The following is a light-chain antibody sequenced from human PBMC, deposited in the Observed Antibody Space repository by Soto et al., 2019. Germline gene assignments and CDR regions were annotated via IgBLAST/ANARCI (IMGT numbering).Light chain of an antibody. CDR2: DAS. J-gene: IGKJ2*01. V-gene: IGKV1D-13*01. CDR3: QQFNDYPHT. CDR1: QGINSA. Sequence: AIQLTQSPSSLSASVGERVTITCRASQGINSALAWYQQKPGKVPNLLIHDASSLESGVPSRFTGSGSGTYFTLTISSLQPVDFATYYCQQFNDYPHTFGQGTKLEIK.